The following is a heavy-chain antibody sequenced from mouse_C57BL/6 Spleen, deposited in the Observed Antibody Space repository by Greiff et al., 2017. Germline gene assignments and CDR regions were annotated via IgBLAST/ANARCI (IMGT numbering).Heavy chain of an antibody. J-gene: IGHJ2*01. D-gene: IGHD4-1*01. CDR2: IYPSDSET. V-gene: IGHV1-61*01. CDR1: GYTFTSYW. CDR3: AREVGRRGYYFDY. Sequence: QVQLQQPGAELVRPGSSVKLSCKASGYTFTSYWMDWVKQRPGQGLEWIGNIYPSDSETHYNQKFKDKATLTVDKSSSTAHMQLSSLTSEDSAVYYCAREVGRRGYYFDYWGQGTTLTVSS.